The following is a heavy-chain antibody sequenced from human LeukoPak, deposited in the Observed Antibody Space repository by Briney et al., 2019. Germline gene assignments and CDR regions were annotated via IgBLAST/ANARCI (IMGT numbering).Heavy chain of an antibody. J-gene: IGHJ5*02. D-gene: IGHD4-23*01. Sequence: GASVKVSCKASGYTFTSYYMHWVRQAPGQGLEWMGIINPSGGSTSYAQKFQGRVTMTTDTSTSTAYMELRSLRSDDTAVYYCARGGPTTVGSWGQGTLVTVSS. CDR2: INPSGGST. V-gene: IGHV1-46*01. CDR3: ARGGPTTVGS. CDR1: GYTFTSYY.